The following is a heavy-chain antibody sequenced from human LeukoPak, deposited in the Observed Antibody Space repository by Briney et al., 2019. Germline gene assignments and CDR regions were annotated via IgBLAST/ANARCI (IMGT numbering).Heavy chain of an antibody. CDR1: GGSISSYY. J-gene: IGHJ3*02. D-gene: IGHD5-12*01. Sequence: SETLSLTCTVSGGSISSYYWSWIRQPAGRGLEWIGRIYTSGSTNYNPSLKSRVTMSVDTSKNQFSLKLSSVTAADTAVYYCARAPEWLRWAAFDTWGQGTMVTVSS. CDR2: IYTSGST. V-gene: IGHV4-4*07. CDR3: ARAPEWLRWAAFDT.